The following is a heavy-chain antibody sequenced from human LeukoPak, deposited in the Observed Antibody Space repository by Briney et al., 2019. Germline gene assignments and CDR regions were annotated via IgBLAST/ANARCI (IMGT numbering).Heavy chain of an antibody. J-gene: IGHJ4*02. D-gene: IGHD1-26*01. CDR3: ARGLRYSGSYWGPYYFDY. V-gene: IGHV4-61*02. CDR1: GGSISSGGYL. Sequence: SETLSLTCTVAGGSISSGGYLWSWIRQPAGKGLEWIGRIYIDGTTNYNPSLKSRVTISVDTSKNQFSLRLSSVTAADTAVYYCARGLRYSGSYWGPYYFDYWGQGTLVTVSS. CDR2: IYIDGTT.